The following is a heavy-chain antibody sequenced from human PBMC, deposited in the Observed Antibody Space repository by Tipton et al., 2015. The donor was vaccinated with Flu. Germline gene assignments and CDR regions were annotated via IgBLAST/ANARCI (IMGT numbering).Heavy chain of an antibody. CDR2: IYYSGST. D-gene: IGHD1-26*01. J-gene: IGHJ1*01. Sequence: TLSLTCTVSGGSIISSSFYWGWIRQPPGKGLEWIGNIYYSGSTNYNPSLKSRVTISVDTSKNQFSLKLSSVTAADTAVYYCARYGTYDGSRYFQHWGQSTLVTVSS. CDR3: ARYGTYDGSRYFQH. V-gene: IGHV4-39*07. CDR1: GGSIISSSFY.